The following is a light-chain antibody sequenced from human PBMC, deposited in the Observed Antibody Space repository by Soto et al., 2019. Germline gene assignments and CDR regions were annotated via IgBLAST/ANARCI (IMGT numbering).Light chain of an antibody. CDR2: ATS. CDR1: QSIGGW. J-gene: IGKJ1*01. CDR3: QHDSTWWT. V-gene: IGKV1-5*03. Sequence: DIQMTQSPSALSASVGDRVTITCRASQSIGGWLAWYQQKAGKAPKVLIYATSTLQSGVPSRFSGSGSVTQFTITIISLQPDDSASYYCQHDSTWWTFGQGTKVAI.